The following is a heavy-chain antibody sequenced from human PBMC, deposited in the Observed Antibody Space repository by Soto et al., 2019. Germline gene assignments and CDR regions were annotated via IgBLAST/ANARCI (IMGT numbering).Heavy chain of an antibody. V-gene: IGHV1-3*01. J-gene: IGHJ4*02. CDR3: ARIKLLWLGELPEDTFDY. Sequence: XSVKVSCKASGYTFTSYAMHWVRQAPGQRLEWMGWINAGNGNTKYSQKFQGRVTITRDTSASTAYMELSSLRSEDTAVYYCARIKLLWLGELPEDTFDYWGQGNLVTVSS. D-gene: IGHD3-10*01. CDR1: GYTFTSYA. CDR2: INAGNGNT.